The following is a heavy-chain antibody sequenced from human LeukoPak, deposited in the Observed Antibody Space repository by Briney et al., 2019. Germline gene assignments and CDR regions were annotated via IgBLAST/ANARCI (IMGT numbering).Heavy chain of an antibody. CDR3: ARYQVGPDSFDY. CDR1: GGSISSYY. J-gene: IGHJ4*02. V-gene: IGHV4-59*08. CDR2: INYSGST. Sequence: SETLSLTCTVSGGSISSYYWSWIRQPPGKGLEWIGYINYSGSTNYNPSLKSRVTISVDTSKNQFSLKLSSVTAADTALYYCARYQVGPDSFDYWGQGTLVTVSS.